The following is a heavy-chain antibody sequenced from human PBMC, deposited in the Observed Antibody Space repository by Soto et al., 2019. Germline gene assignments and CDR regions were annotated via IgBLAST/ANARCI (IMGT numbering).Heavy chain of an antibody. Sequence: AAVNICCKASGYTFTDYGITWVRQAPGQGLELMGWISAYTGNTNYAQKVQGRVTMSTXXXXXXAXLXLKSLRSDDTAVYYCARGPESRSTAYFDYWGQ. J-gene: IGHJ4*02. CDR2: ISAYTGNT. D-gene: IGHD1-26*01. CDR1: GYTFTDYG. CDR3: ARGPESRSTAYFDY. V-gene: IGHV1-18*01.